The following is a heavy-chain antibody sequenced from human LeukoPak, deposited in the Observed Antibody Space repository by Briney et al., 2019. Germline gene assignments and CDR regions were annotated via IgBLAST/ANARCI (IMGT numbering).Heavy chain of an antibody. V-gene: IGHV4-34*01. Sequence: PSETLSLTCAVYGGFFCGYYWSWIRQPPGKGLEWIGEFNHSGSTNYNPSLKSRVTISVDTSKNQFSLKLSSVTAADTAVYYCARGFPSNTAMVSDAFDIWGQGTMVTVSS. J-gene: IGHJ3*02. CDR1: GGFFCGYY. CDR3: ARGFPSNTAMVSDAFDI. CDR2: FNHSGST. D-gene: IGHD5-18*01.